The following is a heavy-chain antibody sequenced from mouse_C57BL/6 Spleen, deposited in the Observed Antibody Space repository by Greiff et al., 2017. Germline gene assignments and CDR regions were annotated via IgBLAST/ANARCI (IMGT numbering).Heavy chain of an antibody. CDR2: INPSTGGT. V-gene: IGHV1-42*01. CDR3: AREGDSSGYEAMDY. CDR1: GYSFTGYY. J-gene: IGHJ4*01. Sequence: VQLQQSGPELVKPGASVKISCKASGYSFTGYYMNWVKQSPEKSLEWIGEINPSTGGTTYNPKFKAKAALTVDKSSSTAYVQLKCLTSEDSAVYYCAREGDSSGYEAMDYWGQGTSVTVSS. D-gene: IGHD3-2*02.